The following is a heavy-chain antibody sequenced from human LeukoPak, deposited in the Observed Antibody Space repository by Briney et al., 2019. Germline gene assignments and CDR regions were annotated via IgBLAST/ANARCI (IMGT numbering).Heavy chain of an antibody. CDR3: ARGAEAETSPLDF. CDR2: INPKSGAA. J-gene: IGHJ4*02. Sequence: ASVKVSCKGSGYTFTGYYIHWVRQAPGQGLEWLGWINPKSGAADYAQQFRGRVTMTRDTSINTDYMEMKRVTSDDTAVYYCARGAEAETSPLDFWGQGTLVIVS. V-gene: IGHV1-2*02. D-gene: IGHD6-13*01. CDR1: GYTFTGYY.